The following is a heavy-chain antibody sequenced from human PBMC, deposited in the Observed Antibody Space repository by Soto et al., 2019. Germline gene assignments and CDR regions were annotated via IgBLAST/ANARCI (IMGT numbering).Heavy chain of an antibody. Sequence: QVQLQESGPGLVKPSQTLSLTCTVSGGSISSGGYYWSWIRQHPGKGLEWIGYIYYSGSTYYNPSLQSRVTISVDTSKNQFSLKLSSVTAADTAVYYCARAPIQPLEWSQGWFDPWGQGTLVTVSS. CDR2: IYYSGST. CDR1: GGSISSGGYY. D-gene: IGHD3-3*01. V-gene: IGHV4-31*03. J-gene: IGHJ5*02. CDR3: ARAPIQPLEWSQGWFDP.